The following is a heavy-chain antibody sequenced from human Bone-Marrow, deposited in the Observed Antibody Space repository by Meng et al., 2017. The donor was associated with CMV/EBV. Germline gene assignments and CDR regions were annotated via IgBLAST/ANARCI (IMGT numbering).Heavy chain of an antibody. D-gene: IGHD3-10*01. J-gene: IGHJ6*02. CDR3: ARAHIDYYGSGSYASVDYYGMDV. CDR2: IYSGGST. CDR1: GFTVSSNY. Sequence: GESLKISCAASGFTVSSNYMSWVRQAPGKGLEWVSVIYSGGSTYYADSVKGRFTISRDNSKNTLYLQMNSLRAEDTAVYYCARAHIDYYGSGSYASVDYYGMDVWGQGTTVTVSS. V-gene: IGHV3-53*01.